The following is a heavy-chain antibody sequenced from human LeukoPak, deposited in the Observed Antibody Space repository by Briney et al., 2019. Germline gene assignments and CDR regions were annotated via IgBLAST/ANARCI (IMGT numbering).Heavy chain of an antibody. V-gene: IGHV3-21*04. CDR3: ATNSGSYFPNWFDP. D-gene: IGHD1-26*01. Sequence: PGGSLRLSCAASGFTFSSYSMNWVRQAPGKGLEWVSSISSSSSYIYYADSVKGRFTISRDNSKNTLYLQMNSLRAEDTAVYYCATNSGSYFPNWFDPWGQGTLVTVSS. CDR1: GFTFSSYS. J-gene: IGHJ5*02. CDR2: ISSSSSYI.